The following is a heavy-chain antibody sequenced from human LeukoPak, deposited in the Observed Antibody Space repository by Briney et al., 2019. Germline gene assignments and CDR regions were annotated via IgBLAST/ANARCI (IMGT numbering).Heavy chain of an antibody. D-gene: IGHD3-9*01. CDR3: ARDPVYYDTLTGYSSVDY. J-gene: IGHJ4*02. V-gene: IGHV3-30*04. CDR2: ISYDGSNK. CDR1: GFTFSSYA. Sequence: GGSLRLSCAASGFTFSSYAMHWVRQAPGKGLEWVAVISYDGSNKYYADSVKGRFTISRDNSKNTLYLQMNSLRAEDTAVYYCARDPVYYDTLTGYSSVDYWGQGTLVTVSS.